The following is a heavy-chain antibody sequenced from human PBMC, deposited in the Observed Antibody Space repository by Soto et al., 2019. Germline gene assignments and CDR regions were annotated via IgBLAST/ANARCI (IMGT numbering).Heavy chain of an antibody. CDR1: GYTFTSYT. V-gene: IGHV1-18*01. CDR2: ISAHSGNT. CDR3: ARGYYDSSGYYYRY. Sequence: QVHLVQSGTEVKKPGASVKVSCKAPGYTFTSYTITWVRQAPGQGLEWMGSISAHSGNTNYAQKLQGRVTMATDTSTNTAYMELRSLRSDDTAVYYCARGYYDSSGYYYRYWGQGTLVTVSS. J-gene: IGHJ4*02. D-gene: IGHD3-22*01.